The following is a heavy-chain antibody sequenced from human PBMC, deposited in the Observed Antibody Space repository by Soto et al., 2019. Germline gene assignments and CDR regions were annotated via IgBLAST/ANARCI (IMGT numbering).Heavy chain of an antibody. V-gene: IGHV1-69*13. D-gene: IGHD6-13*01. CDR1: GGTLSSYR. CDR2: IVPIYRTA. J-gene: IGHJ4*02. Sequence: ASVKVSCKASGGTLSSYRFNWVRQARGQGLEWLGGIVPIYRTADYAQKFQGRVTITADESTRTVYMELSSLKSQDTALYYCARDSGAKLFSSWGQGTLVTVSS. CDR3: ARDSGAKLFSS.